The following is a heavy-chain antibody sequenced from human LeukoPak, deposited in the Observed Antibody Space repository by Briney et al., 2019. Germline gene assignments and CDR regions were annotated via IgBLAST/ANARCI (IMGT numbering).Heavy chain of an antibody. V-gene: IGHV3-74*01. CDR2: INSDGSST. CDR1: GFTFSSYW. CDR3: AVLYSSGWPYFDY. J-gene: IGHJ4*02. D-gene: IGHD6-19*01. Sequence: PGGSLRLSCAASGFTFSSYWMHWVRQAPGKGLVWVSRINSDGSSTSYADSVKGRFTISRDNAKSTLYLQMNSLRAEDTAVYYCAVLYSSGWPYFDYWGQGTLVTVSS.